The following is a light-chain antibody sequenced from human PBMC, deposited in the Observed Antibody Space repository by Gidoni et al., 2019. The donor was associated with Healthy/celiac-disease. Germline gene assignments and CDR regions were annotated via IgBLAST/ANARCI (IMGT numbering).Light chain of an antibody. J-gene: IGKJ1*01. CDR2: GAS. CDR3: QQYNNWPPA. V-gene: IGKV3-15*01. CDR1: QSVSSN. Sequence: EIVMTQSPATLSVSLGERATLSCRASQSVSSNLAWYQQKPGQAPRLLIYGASTRATGIPARFSGSGSGTEFTLTISSLQSEDFAVYYCQQYNNWPPAFGQXTKVEIK.